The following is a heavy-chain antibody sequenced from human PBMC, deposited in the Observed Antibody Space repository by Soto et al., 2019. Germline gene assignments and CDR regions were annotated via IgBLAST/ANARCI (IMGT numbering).Heavy chain of an antibody. CDR3: ARASGGNWVGGYYYYYYGMDV. J-gene: IGHJ6*02. D-gene: IGHD7-27*01. CDR1: CGSISSGGYS. V-gene: IGHV4-30-2*01. CDR2: IYHSGST. Sequence: PSETLSLTCAVSCGSISSGGYSWSWIRQPPGKGLERIGYIYHSGSTYYNPSLKSRVTISVDRSKNQFSLKLSSVTAADTAVYYCARASGGNWVGGYYYYYYGMDVWGQGTTVT.